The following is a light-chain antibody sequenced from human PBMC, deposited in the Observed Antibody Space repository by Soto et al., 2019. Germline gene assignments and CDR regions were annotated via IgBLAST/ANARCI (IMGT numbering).Light chain of an antibody. CDR2: GAS. CDR1: QSVSSSY. J-gene: IGKJ5*01. CDR3: QQYGSSPPIT. Sequence: EIVLTQSPGTLSLSPGERATLSCRASQSVSSSYLAWYQQKPGQAPRLLIYGASSRATGIPDRFSGSGSGPDFTLTISRLEPEDLAVYYGQQYGSSPPITFGQGTRLEIK. V-gene: IGKV3-20*01.